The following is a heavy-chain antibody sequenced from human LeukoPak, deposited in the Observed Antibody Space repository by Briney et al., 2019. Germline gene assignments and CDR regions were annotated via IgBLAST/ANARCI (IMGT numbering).Heavy chain of an antibody. V-gene: IGHV4-59*08. Sequence: SETLSLTCTVSGGSMSNYYWSWIRQPPGKGLEWIGYIYYSGDTNYSPSLKSRVTISVDTSKNQFSLKLSSVTAADTAVYYCARFRDRDIVVVPAAGAFFDYWGQGTLVTVSS. D-gene: IGHD2-2*01. CDR3: ARFRDRDIVVVPAAGAFFDY. CDR1: GGSMSNYY. J-gene: IGHJ4*02. CDR2: IYYSGDT.